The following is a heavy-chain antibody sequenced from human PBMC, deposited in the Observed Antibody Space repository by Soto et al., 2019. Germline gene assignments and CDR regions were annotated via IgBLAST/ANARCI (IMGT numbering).Heavy chain of an antibody. J-gene: IGHJ6*02. CDR1: GGSISSYY. CDR2: IYYSGST. V-gene: IGHV4-59*01. Sequence: LSLTCTVSGGSISSYYWSWIRQPPGKGLEWIGYIYYSGSTNYNPSLKSRVTISVDTSKNQFSLKLSSVTAADTAVYYCARESSSPGGMDVWGQGTTVTVSS. CDR3: ARESSSPGGMDV. D-gene: IGHD6-6*01.